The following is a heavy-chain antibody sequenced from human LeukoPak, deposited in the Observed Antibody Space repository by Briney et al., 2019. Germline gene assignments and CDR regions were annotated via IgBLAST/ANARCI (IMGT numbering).Heavy chain of an antibody. CDR1: AFIFNNYG. D-gene: IGHD6-13*01. V-gene: IGHV3-30*18. Sequence: GGSLRLSCAASAFIFNNYGMHWVRQAPGKGLEWVAVISYDGSYKYYTDSVKGRFTISRDNSKNTLHLQMNSLRADDTAVYYCAKSLSDGYDYWGQGTPVTVSS. CDR2: ISYDGSYK. J-gene: IGHJ4*02. CDR3: AKSLSDGYDY.